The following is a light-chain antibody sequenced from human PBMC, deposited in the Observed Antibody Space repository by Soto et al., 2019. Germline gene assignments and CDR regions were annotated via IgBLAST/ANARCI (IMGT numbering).Light chain of an antibody. V-gene: IGKV3D-15*01. J-gene: IGKJ1*01. CDR2: GAT. Sequence: IVMTQSPATLSVSPGERATLSCRASQNVRSNLAWYQQKPGQAPRLLIYGATARATGIPARFSGSGSGTDFTLTISSLQSEDFAVYFCQQYNNRPPWTFGQGTKVDIK. CDR1: QNVRSN. CDR3: QQYNNRPPWT.